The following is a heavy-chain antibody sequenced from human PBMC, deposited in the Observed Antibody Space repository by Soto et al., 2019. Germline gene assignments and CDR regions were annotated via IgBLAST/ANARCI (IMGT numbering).Heavy chain of an antibody. CDR2: MSYDGSNK. Sequence: QVQLVESGGGVVQPGRSLRLSCAASGFTFSSYAMHWVRRAPGKGLEWMAVMSYDGSNKYYADSVKGRFTISRDNSKNLLDLQMNSLRPEDTALYYCARDGGAYWGQGTLVIVSS. CDR1: GFTFSSYA. CDR3: ARDGGAY. J-gene: IGHJ4*02. V-gene: IGHV3-30-3*01. D-gene: IGHD3-16*01.